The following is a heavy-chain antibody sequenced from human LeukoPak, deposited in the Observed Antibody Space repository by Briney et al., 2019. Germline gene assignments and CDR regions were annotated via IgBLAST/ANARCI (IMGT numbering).Heavy chain of an antibody. CDR3: ARDHGYAFDY. D-gene: IGHD5-12*01. CDR2: IKQDGSEK. Sequence: GGSLRLSCAASGFTFSGYWMTWVRQAPGKGLEWVAKIKQDGSEKYYVDSVKGRFTISRDNAENSLYLQMNSLRAEDTAVYYCARDHGYAFDYWGQGTLVTVSS. J-gene: IGHJ4*02. CDR1: GFTFSGYW. V-gene: IGHV3-7*05.